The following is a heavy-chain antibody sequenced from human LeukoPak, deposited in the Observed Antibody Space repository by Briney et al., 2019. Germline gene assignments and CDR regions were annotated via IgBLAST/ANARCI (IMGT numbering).Heavy chain of an antibody. CDR3: ATLDTQAAAVIIG. V-gene: IGHV4-4*07. J-gene: IGHJ4*02. D-gene: IGHD6-13*01. CDR2: IYTSGST. CDR1: GGSISSYY. Sequence: PSETLSLTCTVSGGSISSYYWSWIRQPAGKGLEWIGRIYTSGSTNYNPSLQSRVTMSVDTSKNQFSLKLSSVTAADTAVYYCATLDTQAAAVIIGWGQGTLVTVSS.